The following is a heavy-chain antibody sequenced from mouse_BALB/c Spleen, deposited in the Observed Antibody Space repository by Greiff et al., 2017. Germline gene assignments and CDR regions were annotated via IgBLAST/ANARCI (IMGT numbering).Heavy chain of an antibody. CDR2: ISSGSSTI. CDR3: AREPPSSRYLDY. Sequence: EVNVVESGGGLVQPGGSRKLSCAASGFTFSSFGMHWVRQAPEKGLEWVAYISSGSSTIYYADTVKGRFTISRDNPKNTLFLQMTSLRSEDTAMYYCAREPPSSRYLDYWGEGTTLTVSS. J-gene: IGHJ2*01. D-gene: IGHD3-3*01. CDR1: GFTFSSFG. V-gene: IGHV5-17*02.